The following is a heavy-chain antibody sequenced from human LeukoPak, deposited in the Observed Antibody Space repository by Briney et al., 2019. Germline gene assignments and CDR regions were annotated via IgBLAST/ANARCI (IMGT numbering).Heavy chain of an antibody. CDR1: GYTFTSYA. J-gene: IGHJ4*02. Sequence: ASVKVSCKASGYTFTSYAMSWVRQAPGQGLEWMGWINTNTGNTKYAQGLTGRVVFSLDTSASTAYLQISSLRAEDTAVYYCATLRGYRGFDFDYWGQGTLVTVSS. CDR3: ATLRGYRGFDFDY. V-gene: IGHV7-4-1*02. CDR2: INTNTGNT. D-gene: IGHD4-23*01.